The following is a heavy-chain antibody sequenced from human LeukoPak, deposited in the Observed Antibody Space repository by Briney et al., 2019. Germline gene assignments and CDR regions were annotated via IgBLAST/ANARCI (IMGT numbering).Heavy chain of an antibody. J-gene: IGHJ4*02. V-gene: IGHV1-69*02. CDR1: GGTFSSYT. CDR2: IIPILGIA. CDR3: ASSGFGDGYNFDY. D-gene: IGHD5-24*01. Sequence: ASVKVSCKASGGTFSSYTISWVRQAPGQGLEWMGRIIPILGIANYAQKSQGRVKITADKSTSTAYMELSSLRSEDTAVYYCASSGFGDGYNFDYWGQGTLVTVSS.